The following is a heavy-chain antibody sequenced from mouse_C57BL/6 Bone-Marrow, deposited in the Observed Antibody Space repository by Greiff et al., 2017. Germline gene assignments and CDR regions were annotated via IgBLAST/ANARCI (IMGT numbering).Heavy chain of an antibody. CDR1: GYTFTSYW. D-gene: IGHD2-1*01. Sequence: QVQLQQPGAELVKPGASVKMSCKASGYTFTSYWFTWVKQRPGQGLEWIGDFYPGIGSTNYNEKFKSKATLPVDTSSSTAYMQLSSLTSEDSAVYYCATGYYGNPYAMDYWGQGTSVTVSS. V-gene: IGHV1-55*01. J-gene: IGHJ4*01. CDR3: ATGYYGNPYAMDY. CDR2: FYPGIGST.